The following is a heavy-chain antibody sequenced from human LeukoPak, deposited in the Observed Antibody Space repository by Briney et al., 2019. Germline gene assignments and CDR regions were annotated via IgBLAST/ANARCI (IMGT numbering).Heavy chain of an antibody. CDR1: GFTFSSDA. J-gene: IGHJ4*02. CDR3: AKVSGYGVAGTGFDY. D-gene: IGHD6-19*01. V-gene: IGHV3-23*01. CDR2: ISGSGGST. Sequence: GGSLRLSCAASGFTFSSDAMSWVRQAPGKGLEWVSAISGSGGSTYYADSVKGRFTISRDNSKNTLYLQMNSLRAEDTAVYYCAKVSGYGVAGTGFDYWGQGTLVTVSS.